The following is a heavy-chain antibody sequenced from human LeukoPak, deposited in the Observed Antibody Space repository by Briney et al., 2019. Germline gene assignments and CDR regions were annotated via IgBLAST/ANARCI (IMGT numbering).Heavy chain of an antibody. Sequence: ASVKVSCKASGYTFTGYYMHWVRQAPGPGLEWMGWINPNSGGTNYAQKFQGRVTMTRDTSISTAYMELSRLRSDDTAVYYCARGSITGFWSGYFSYWGQGTLVTVSS. CDR2: INPNSGGT. J-gene: IGHJ4*02. V-gene: IGHV1-2*02. CDR3: ARGSITGFWSGYFSY. CDR1: GYTFTGYY. D-gene: IGHD3-3*01.